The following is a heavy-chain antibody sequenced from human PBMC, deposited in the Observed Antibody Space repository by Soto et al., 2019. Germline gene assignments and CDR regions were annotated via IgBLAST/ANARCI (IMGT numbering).Heavy chain of an antibody. CDR3: AKDLYDFWSGYYTSYYYYGMDV. Sequence: GGSLRLSCAASGFTFSSYGMRWVRQAPGKGLEWVAVISYDGSNKYYADSVKGRFTISRDNSKNTLYLQMNSLRAEDTAVYYCAKDLYDFWSGYYTSYYYYGMDVWGQGTTVTVSS. D-gene: IGHD3-3*01. V-gene: IGHV3-30*18. CDR2: ISYDGSNK. J-gene: IGHJ6*02. CDR1: GFTFSSYG.